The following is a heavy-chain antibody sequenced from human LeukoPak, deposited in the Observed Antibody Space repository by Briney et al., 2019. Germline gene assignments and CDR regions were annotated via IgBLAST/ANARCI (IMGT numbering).Heavy chain of an antibody. V-gene: IGHV5-51*01. CDR1: GYSFTSYW. J-gene: IGHJ4*02. CDR2: IYPGDSDT. D-gene: IGHD3-3*01. CDR3: ARGLRPPYYDFWSGSYYFDY. Sequence: GESLKISCXGSGYSFTSYWIGWVRQMPGKGLQWMGIIYPGDSDTRYSPSFQGQVTISADKSISTAYLQWSSLKASDTAMYYCARGLRPPYYDFWSGSYYFDYWGQGTLVTVSS.